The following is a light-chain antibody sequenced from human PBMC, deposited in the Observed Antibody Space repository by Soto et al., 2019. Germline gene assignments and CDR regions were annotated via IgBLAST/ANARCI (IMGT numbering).Light chain of an antibody. CDR3: QRYNNWPLT. Sequence: EIVMTQSPATLSVSPRERATLSCRASQSVSSNLAWSQQKPGHAPRLLIYGASTRATGIPARFSGSGSGTEFTLTISSLQSEDFAVYYCQRYNNWPLTFGQGTRLEIK. V-gene: IGKV3-15*01. CDR2: GAS. J-gene: IGKJ5*01. CDR1: QSVSSN.